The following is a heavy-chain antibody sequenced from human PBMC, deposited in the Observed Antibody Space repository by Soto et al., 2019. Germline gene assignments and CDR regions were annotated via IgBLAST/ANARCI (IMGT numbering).Heavy chain of an antibody. CDR1: GFAFSSYA. CDR2: ISGSGGIT. CDR3: ANDRGIQLSTLDY. D-gene: IGHD5-18*01. V-gene: IGHV3-23*01. J-gene: IGHJ4*02. Sequence: PGGSLRLSCAASGFAFSSYAMSWVRQAPGKGLEWVSAISGSGGITYYADSVKGRFTISRDNSKNTLYLQMNSLRAGDTAVYYCANDRGIQLSTLDYWGQGTLVTVYS.